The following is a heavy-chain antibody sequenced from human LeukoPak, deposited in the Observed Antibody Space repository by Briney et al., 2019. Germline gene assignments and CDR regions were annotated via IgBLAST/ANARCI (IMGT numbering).Heavy chain of an antibody. CDR2: IIPIFGTA. CDR1: GGTFSSYA. V-gene: IGHV1-69*05. Sequence: SVKVSCKASGGTFSSYAISWVRQAPGQGLEWTGGIIPIFGTANYAQKFQGRVTITTDESTSTAYMELSSLRSEDTAVYYCARFGADYYDSSGYPTDDYWGQGTLVTVSS. D-gene: IGHD3-22*01. J-gene: IGHJ4*02. CDR3: ARFGADYYDSSGYPTDDY.